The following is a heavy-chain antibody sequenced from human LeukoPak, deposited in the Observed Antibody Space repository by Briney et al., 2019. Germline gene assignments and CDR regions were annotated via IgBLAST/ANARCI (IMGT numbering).Heavy chain of an antibody. CDR3: AGLRGPLDY. V-gene: IGHV3-48*02. D-gene: IGHD3-10*01. J-gene: IGHJ4*02. Sequence: PGGSLRLSCAASGFAFSSNSMNWVRQAPGKGLEWVSYISSRSNTIYYADSVKGRFTISRDNAKNSLYLEMNSLRDEDTAVYYCAGLRGPLDYWGQGTLVTVSS. CDR1: GFAFSSNS. CDR2: ISSRSNTI.